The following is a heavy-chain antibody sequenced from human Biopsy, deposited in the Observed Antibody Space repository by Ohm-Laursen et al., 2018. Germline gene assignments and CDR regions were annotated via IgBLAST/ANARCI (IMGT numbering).Heavy chain of an antibody. CDR3: ARQVDFWSGYVDY. CDR2: IYYSGNT. J-gene: IGHJ4*02. CDR1: GGSISDSTYH. D-gene: IGHD3-3*01. V-gene: IGHV4-39*01. Sequence: PSQTLSLTWTVSGGSISDSTYHWGWIRQSPGKGLEWIGNIYYSGNTDYSPSPKSRVTISVDTSNNQFSLKLRSVTAADTAVYYCARQVDFWSGYVDYWGQGTLVAVSS.